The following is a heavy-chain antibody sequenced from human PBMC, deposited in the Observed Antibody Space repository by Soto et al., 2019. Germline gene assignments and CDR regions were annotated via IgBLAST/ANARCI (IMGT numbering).Heavy chain of an antibody. CDR2: IYYSEST. CDR3: ARDHSSTYYYYGMDV. CDR1: GGSISSYY. J-gene: IGHJ6*02. V-gene: IGHV4-59*01. D-gene: IGHD6-13*01. Sequence: PPETLSLTCTVSGGSISSYYWSWIRQPPGKGLEWIGYIYYSESTNYNPSLKSRVTISVDTSKNQFSLKLSSVTAADTAVYYCARDHSSTYYYYGMDVWGQGTTVTVSS.